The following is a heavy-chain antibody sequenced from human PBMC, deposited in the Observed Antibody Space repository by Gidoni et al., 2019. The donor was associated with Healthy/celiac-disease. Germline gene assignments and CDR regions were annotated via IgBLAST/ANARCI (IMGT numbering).Heavy chain of an antibody. CDR2: ISGSGGST. J-gene: IGHJ4*02. V-gene: IGHV3-23*01. CDR1: GFTFSSDA. CDR3: AKGDYDSSGYLDY. D-gene: IGHD3-22*01. Sequence: EVQLLVSGGCLVQPGGSLRLSCAASGFTFSSDAMSWVRQAPGKGLEWVSAISGSGGSTYYADSVKGRFTISRDNSKNTLYLQMNSLRAEDTAVYYCAKGDYDSSGYLDYWGQGTLVTVSS.